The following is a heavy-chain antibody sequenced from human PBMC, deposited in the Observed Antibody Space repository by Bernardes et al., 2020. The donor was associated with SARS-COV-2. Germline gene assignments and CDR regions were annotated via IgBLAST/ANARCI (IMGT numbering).Heavy chain of an antibody. V-gene: IGHV3-66*02. Sequence: GGSLRLSCAASGFTVRSNYMSWVRQAPGKGLEWVSVIYSGGSTIYADSVKGRFIISRDNSKNTLYLQMNSLRVEDTAVYYCARDGPVTTVWGYWGQGTLVTVSS. J-gene: IGHJ4*02. CDR3: ARDGPVTTVWGY. CDR1: GFTVRSNY. CDR2: IYSGGST. D-gene: IGHD4-17*01.